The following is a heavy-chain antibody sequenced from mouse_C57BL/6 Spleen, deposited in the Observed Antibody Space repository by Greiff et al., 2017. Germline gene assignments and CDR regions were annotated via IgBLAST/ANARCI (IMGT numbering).Heavy chain of an antibody. J-gene: IGHJ2*01. V-gene: IGHV5-4*01. CDR3: ARDEGYRNYYFDY. Sequence: EVQVVESGGGLVKPGGSLKLSCAASGFTFSSYAMSWVRQTPDKRLEWVATISDGGSYTNYPDNVKGRFTISRDNAKNNLYLQTSQLKSEDTAMYYCARDEGYRNYYFDYWGQGTTLTVSS. CDR2: ISDGGSYT. D-gene: IGHD2-5*01. CDR1: GFTFSSYA.